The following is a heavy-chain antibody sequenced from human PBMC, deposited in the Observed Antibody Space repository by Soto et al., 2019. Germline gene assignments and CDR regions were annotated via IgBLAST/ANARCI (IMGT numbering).Heavy chain of an antibody. Sequence: GGSLRLSCSASGVTFSDENMSWVRQVPGKGLEWVSGISGGGSYIFYADSVQGRFSISRDNPKNSLFLEMNSLRVEDTAVYYCARDSDCHSTSCFFPPHVWGQGTTVTSP. J-gene: IGHJ6*02. CDR1: GVTFSDEN. CDR2: ISGGGSYI. V-gene: IGHV3-21*06. CDR3: ARDSDCHSTSCFFPPHV. D-gene: IGHD2-2*01.